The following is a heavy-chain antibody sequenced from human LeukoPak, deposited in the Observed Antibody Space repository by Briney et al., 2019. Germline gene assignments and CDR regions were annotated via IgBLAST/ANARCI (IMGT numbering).Heavy chain of an antibody. J-gene: IGHJ4*02. CDR1: GGSISSGGYY. Sequence: SETLSLTCTVSGGSISSGGYYWSWIRQPPGKGLEWIGYIYHSGSTYYNPSLKSRVTISVDRSKNQFSLKLSSVTAADTAVYYCAREAPPLKYRTYYFDYWGQGTLVTVSS. CDR2: IYHSGST. V-gene: IGHV4-30-2*01. CDR3: AREAPPLKYRTYYFDY. D-gene: IGHD1-14*01.